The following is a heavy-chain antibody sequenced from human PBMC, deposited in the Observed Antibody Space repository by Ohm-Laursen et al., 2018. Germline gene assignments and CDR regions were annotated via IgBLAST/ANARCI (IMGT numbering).Heavy chain of an antibody. D-gene: IGHD1-26*01. Sequence: GSLRLSCTASGFTFSNYWMSWVRQAPGKGLELVANIKQDGSEKYYVDSVTGRLTISRDNAKNSLYLQMNSLRAEDTAVYYCFSGPSWEIWGQGTVVTVSS. CDR2: IKQDGSEK. V-gene: IGHV3-7*01. J-gene: IGHJ3*02. CDR1: GFTFSNYW. CDR3: FSGPSWEI.